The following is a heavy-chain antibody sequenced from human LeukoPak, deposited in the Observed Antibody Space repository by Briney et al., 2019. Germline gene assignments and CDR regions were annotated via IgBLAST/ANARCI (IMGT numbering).Heavy chain of an antibody. CDR3: ARDYCSSTSCLFDY. J-gene: IGHJ4*02. CDR2: INPNSSDT. D-gene: IGHD2-2*01. CDR1: GYTFTGYH. Sequence: GASVKVSCKASGYTFTGYHIHWVRQAPGQGLEWMGRINPNSSDTNYAQKFQGRVTMTRDTSISTAYMELSRLRSDDTAVYYCARDYCSSTSCLFDYWGQGTLVTVSS. V-gene: IGHV1-2*06.